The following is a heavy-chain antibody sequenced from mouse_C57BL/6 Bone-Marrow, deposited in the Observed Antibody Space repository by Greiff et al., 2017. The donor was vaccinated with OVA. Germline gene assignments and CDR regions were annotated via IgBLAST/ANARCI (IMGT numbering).Heavy chain of an antibody. CDR2: IYPRSGNT. D-gene: IGHD2-1*01. CDR1: GYTFTSYG. V-gene: IGHV1-81*01. J-gene: IGHJ2*01. Sequence: VMLVESGAELARPGASVKLSCKASGYTFTSYGISWVKQRTGQGLEWIGEIYPRSGNTYYNEKFKGKATLTADKSSSTAYMELRSLTSEDSAVYFCARDGNYGGWGQGTTLTVSS. CDR3: ARDGNYGG.